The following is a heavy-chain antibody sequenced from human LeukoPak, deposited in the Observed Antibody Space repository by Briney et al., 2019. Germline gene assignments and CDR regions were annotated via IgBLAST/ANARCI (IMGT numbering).Heavy chain of an antibody. J-gene: IGHJ4*02. V-gene: IGHV4-34*01. CDR1: GGSFSGYY. Sequence: SETLSLTCAVYGGSFSGYYWSWIRQPPGKGLEWIGEINHSGSTNYNPSLKSRVTISVDTSKNQFSLKLSSVTAADTAVYYCARESTVVKTPYYFDYWGQGTLVTVSS. D-gene: IGHD4-23*01. CDR2: INHSGST. CDR3: ARESTVVKTPYYFDY.